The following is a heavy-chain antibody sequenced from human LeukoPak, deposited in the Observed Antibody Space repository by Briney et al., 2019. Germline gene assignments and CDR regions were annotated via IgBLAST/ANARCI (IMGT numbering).Heavy chain of an antibody. V-gene: IGHV3-30*18. J-gene: IGHJ3*02. CDR2: ISYDANII. D-gene: IGHD2-15*01. CDR1: GFTFSSYG. Sequence: GGSLRLSCAASGFTFSSYGMHWVRQAPGKGLEWVAVISYDANIIHYADSVKGRFTISRDNSKNTLYLQMNSQRAEHTAVYYCAKETVVVVAATPDAFDIWGQGTMVTVSS. CDR3: AKETVVVVAATPDAFDI.